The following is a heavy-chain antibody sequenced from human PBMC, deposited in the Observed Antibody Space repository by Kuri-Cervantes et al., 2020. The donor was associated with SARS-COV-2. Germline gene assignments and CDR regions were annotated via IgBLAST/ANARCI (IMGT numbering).Heavy chain of an antibody. CDR3: AREGAEVGYCSN. D-gene: IGHD2-2*01. J-gene: IGHJ4*02. Sequence: GGSLRLSCAASGFTFDDYTMHWVRQAPGKGLEWVSLISWDGGSTYYADSVKGRFTISRDNAKNSLYLQMNSLRAEDTAVYYCAREGAEVGYCSNWGQGTLVTVSS. CDR2: ISWDGGST. CDR1: GFTFDDYT. V-gene: IGHV3-43*01.